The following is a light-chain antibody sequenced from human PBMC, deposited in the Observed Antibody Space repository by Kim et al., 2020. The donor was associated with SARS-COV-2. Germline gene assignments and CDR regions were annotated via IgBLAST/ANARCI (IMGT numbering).Light chain of an antibody. J-gene: IGLJ3*02. Sequence: SSELTQDPAVSVALGQTVRITCQGDSLRSYYATWYQQKPGQAPILVIYGKNNRPSGIPDRFSGSSSGNTASLTITGAQAGDEADYYCNSRDSSGNDVLGG. V-gene: IGLV3-19*01. CDR2: GKN. CDR1: SLRSYY. CDR3: NSRDSSGNDV.